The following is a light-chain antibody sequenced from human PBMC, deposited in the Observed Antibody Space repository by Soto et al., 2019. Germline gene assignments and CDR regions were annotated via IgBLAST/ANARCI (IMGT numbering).Light chain of an antibody. Sequence: QPVLTQPASVSGSPGQSITISCTGTSSDIGSYDLVSWYQQHPGKAPKLLIYEVTKRPSGVSDRFSGSKSGNTASLTISGLQAEDEAAYYCCSYAGRTSVTFGGGTKLTVL. J-gene: IGLJ2*01. CDR2: EVT. CDR3: CSYAGRTSVT. V-gene: IGLV2-23*02. CDR1: SSDIGSYDL.